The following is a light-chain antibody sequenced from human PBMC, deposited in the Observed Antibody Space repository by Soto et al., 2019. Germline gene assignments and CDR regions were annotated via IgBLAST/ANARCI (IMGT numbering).Light chain of an antibody. V-gene: IGKV3-15*01. CDR2: GAS. Sequence: EIVMTQSPATLSVSPGESASLSFRASDSVSSNLAWYQQTPGQSPRLLIFGASTRATGVPARFSGNGSETEFTLTISSLVSEDSAVYYCQQYNNWPPWTFGRGTKVEIK. J-gene: IGKJ1*01. CDR3: QQYNNWPPWT. CDR1: DSVSSN.